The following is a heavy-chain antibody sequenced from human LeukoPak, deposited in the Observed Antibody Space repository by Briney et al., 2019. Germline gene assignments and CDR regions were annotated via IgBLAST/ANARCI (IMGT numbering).Heavy chain of an antibody. V-gene: IGHV3-74*01. CDR3: ARIGPTVTSLN. D-gene: IGHD4-17*01. J-gene: IGHJ4*02. CDR2: INTDESST. CDR1: GFTFSSYW. Sequence: GGSLRLSCAASGFTFSSYWMHWVRQAPGKGLVWVSRINTDESSTSYADSVKGRFTISRDNAKNTLYLQMNSLRAEDTAVYYCARIGPTVTSLNWGQGTLVTVSS.